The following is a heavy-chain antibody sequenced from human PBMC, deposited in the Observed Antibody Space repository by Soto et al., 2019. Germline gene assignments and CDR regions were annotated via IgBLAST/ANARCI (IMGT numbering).Heavy chain of an antibody. J-gene: IGHJ6*02. D-gene: IGHD5-18*01. Sequence: SETLSLTCTVSGGSIISGGYYWSWVRQSPRRGLEWIGNIYYSGSTYYNPSLKSRLTISVDTSKNQFSLNLSSVTAADTAVYYCARDRLMATAGTARHYFGLDVWGQGTTVTVSS. V-gene: IGHV4-31*03. CDR1: GGSIISGGYY. CDR3: ARDRLMATAGTARHYFGLDV. CDR2: IYYSGST.